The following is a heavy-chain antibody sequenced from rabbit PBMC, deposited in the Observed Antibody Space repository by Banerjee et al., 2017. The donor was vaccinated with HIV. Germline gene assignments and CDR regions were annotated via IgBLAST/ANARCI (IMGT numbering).Heavy chain of an antibody. D-gene: IGHD7-1*01. Sequence: QSLEESGGDLVKPGASLTLTCTASGLDFSSSYWICWVRQAPGKGLEWIACIYAGSSGSTQYASWAKGRFTISKTSWTTVTLQMTSLTAADTATYFCARDLTGVTGWNFNLWGPGTLVTVS. V-gene: IGHV1S40*01. CDR2: IYAGSSGST. J-gene: IGHJ4*01. CDR1: GLDFSSSYW. CDR3: ARDLTGVTGWNFNL.